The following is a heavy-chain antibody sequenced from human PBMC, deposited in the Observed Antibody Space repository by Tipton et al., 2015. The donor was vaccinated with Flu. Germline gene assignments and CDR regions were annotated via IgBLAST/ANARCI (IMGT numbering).Heavy chain of an antibody. CDR1: GYSISSGYY. CDR3: ARTWELRNFDY. CDR2: ISHSGST. D-gene: IGHD1-26*01. Sequence: GLVKPSETLSLTCAVSGYSISSGYYWGWIRQPPGKGLEWIESISHSGSTYYNPSLKSRVTISVDTSKNQFSLQLSSVTAADTAVYYCARTWELRNFDYWGQGILVTVSS. V-gene: IGHV4-38-2*01. J-gene: IGHJ4*02.